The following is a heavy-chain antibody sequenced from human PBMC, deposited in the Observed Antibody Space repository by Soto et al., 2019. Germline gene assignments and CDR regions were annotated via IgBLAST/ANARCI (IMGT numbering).Heavy chain of an antibody. D-gene: IGHD3-10*01. V-gene: IGHV3-30-3*01. Sequence: GGSLRLSCAASGFTFTLYAIHWVRQAPGKGLEWVAVISHDGSIKYYTDSVKGRFTISRDNSLHTVYLQMNSLGPEDTAVYFCARSSGVSTPDFDYWGQGALVTVSS. CDR1: GFTFTLYA. J-gene: IGHJ4*02. CDR2: ISHDGSIK. CDR3: ARSSGVSTPDFDY.